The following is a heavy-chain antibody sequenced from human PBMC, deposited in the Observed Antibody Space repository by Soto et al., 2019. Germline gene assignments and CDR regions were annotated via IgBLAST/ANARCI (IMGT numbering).Heavy chain of an antibody. J-gene: IGHJ4*02. Sequence: QVQLVHSEAAVKKPGASVKVSCKASGYTFTAYSMHWVRQAPGQGLEWVGLFNPNSGDTIYAQKFQGRVTMTRDTSIGTAYMELYSLTSDDTAVYCCAREASAVISLDYWGQGTLVTVSS. CDR3: AREASAVISLDY. CDR2: FNPNSGDT. CDR1: GYTFTAYS. D-gene: IGHD6-19*01. V-gene: IGHV1-2*02.